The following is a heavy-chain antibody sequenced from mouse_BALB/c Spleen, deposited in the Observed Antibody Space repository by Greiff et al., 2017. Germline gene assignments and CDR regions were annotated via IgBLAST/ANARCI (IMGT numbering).Heavy chain of an antibody. V-gene: IGHV1-69*02. D-gene: IGHD2-4*01. J-gene: IGHJ4*01. CDR2: IYPSDSYT. Sequence: QVQLQQPGAELVRPGASVKLSCKASGYTFTSYWINWVKQRPGQGLEWIGNIYPSDSYTNYNQKFKDKATLTVDKSSSTAYMQLSSPTSEDSAVYYCTTLYYDYFYAMDYWGQGTSVTVSS. CDR1: GYTFTSYW. CDR3: TTLYYDYFYAMDY.